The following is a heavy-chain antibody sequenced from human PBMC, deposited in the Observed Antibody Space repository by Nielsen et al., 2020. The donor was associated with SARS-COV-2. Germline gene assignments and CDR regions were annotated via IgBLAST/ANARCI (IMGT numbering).Heavy chain of an antibody. CDR3: ANSGGMDV. V-gene: IGHV3-9*01. D-gene: IGHD3-10*01. Sequence: SLKISCAASGFPFDNYAMHWVRRVPGKGLEWVSDISWNSVDIGYADSVKGRFTISRDNAKNSLYLQMNSLRAEDTALYYCANSGGMDVWGQGTTVTVSS. CDR2: ISWNSVDI. J-gene: IGHJ6*02. CDR1: GFPFDNYA.